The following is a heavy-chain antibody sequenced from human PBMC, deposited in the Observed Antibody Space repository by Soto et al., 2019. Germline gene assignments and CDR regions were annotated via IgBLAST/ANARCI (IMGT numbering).Heavy chain of an antibody. Sequence: GGSLRLSCAASGFIFSSYTMHWVRQAPGKGLEWVGVITYDGSRKYYADSVKGRFTISRDNSNNTLSLEMNSLRTEDTAVYYCARDLYSYGYPDYWGQGTLVTVSS. CDR1: GFIFSSYT. D-gene: IGHD5-18*01. CDR3: ARDLYSYGYPDY. V-gene: IGHV3-30*04. J-gene: IGHJ4*02. CDR2: ITYDGSRK.